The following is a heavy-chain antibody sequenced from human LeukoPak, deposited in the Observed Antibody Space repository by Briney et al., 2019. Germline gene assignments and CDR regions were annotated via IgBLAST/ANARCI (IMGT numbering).Heavy chain of an antibody. CDR1: GGSISSSY. D-gene: IGHD3-22*01. J-gene: IGHJ3*02. CDR2: IYYSGST. Sequence: PSETLSVTCTVSGGSISSSYWSWIRQPPGKGLEWIGYIYYSGSTNYNPSLKSRVTISLDTSKNQFSLKLSSVTAADTAVYYCARKGYYDGSGFYPDAFDIWGQGTMVTVSS. CDR3: ARKGYYDGSGFYPDAFDI. V-gene: IGHV4-59*08.